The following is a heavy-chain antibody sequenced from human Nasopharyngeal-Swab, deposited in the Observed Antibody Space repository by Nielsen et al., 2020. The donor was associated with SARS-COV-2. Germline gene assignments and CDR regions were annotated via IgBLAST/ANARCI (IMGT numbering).Heavy chain of an antibody. V-gene: IGHV1-18*01. CDR3: ARDVESDSSGYHYYYGMDV. J-gene: IGHJ6*02. CDR1: GYTFTSYG. D-gene: IGHD3-22*01. CDR2: ISAYNGNT. Sequence: ASVKVSCKASGYTFTSYGISWVRQAPGQGLEWMGWISAYNGNTNYAQKLQGRVTMTTDTSTSTAYMELRSLRSDDTAVYYCARDVESDSSGYHYYYGMDVWGQGTTVTVSS.